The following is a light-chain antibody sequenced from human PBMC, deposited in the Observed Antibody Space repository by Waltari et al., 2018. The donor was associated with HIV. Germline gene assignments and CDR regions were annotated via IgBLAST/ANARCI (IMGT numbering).Light chain of an antibody. CDR3: AAWDDSLSGFYV. CDR1: SFNIASTI. CDR2: RNN. V-gene: IGLV1-47*01. J-gene: IGLJ1*01. Sequence: QSVLTPPPSPSGTPGQRVTSRCSGRSFNIASTIVYWYQQLPGAAPKLLIYRNNQRPSGVPDRFSGSKSGTSASLAISGLRSEDEADYYCAAWDDSLSGFYVVGTGTKVTVL.